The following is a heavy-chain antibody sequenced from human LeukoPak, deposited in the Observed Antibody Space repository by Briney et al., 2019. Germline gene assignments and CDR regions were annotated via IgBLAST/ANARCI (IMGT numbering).Heavy chain of an antibody. D-gene: IGHD3-3*01. CDR2: IYYSGST. CDR1: GGSISSSSYY. V-gene: IGHV4-39*07. Sequence: PSETLSLTCTVSGGSISSSSYYWGWIRQPPGKGLEWIGSIYYSGSTYYNPSLKSRVTISVDTSKNQFSLKLSSVTAADTAVYYCARGVPDYDFWSGYYYYFDYWGQGTLVTVFS. J-gene: IGHJ4*02. CDR3: ARGVPDYDFWSGYYYYFDY.